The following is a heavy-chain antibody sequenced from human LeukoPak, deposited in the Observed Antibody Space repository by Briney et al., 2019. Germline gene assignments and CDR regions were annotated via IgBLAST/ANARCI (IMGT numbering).Heavy chain of an antibody. CDR2: IWYDGSNK. CDR1: GFTFSSYG. Sequence: QPGRSLRLSCAASGFTFSSYGMHWVRQAPGKGLEWVAVIWYDGSNKYYADSVKGRFTISRDNSKNTLYLQMNSLRAEDTAVYYCAKTPAIGYSYGYYWGQGTLVTVSS. J-gene: IGHJ4*02. V-gene: IGHV3-33*06. D-gene: IGHD5-18*01. CDR3: AKTPAIGYSYGYY.